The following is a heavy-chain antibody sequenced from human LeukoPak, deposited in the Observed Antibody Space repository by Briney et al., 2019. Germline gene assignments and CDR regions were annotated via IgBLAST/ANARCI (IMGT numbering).Heavy chain of an antibody. CDR1: GFTFSDYY. CDR2: ISSSGSTT. Sequence: TAGGSLRLSCAASGFTFSDYYMSWIRQAPGKGLEWVSYISSSGSTTYYADSVKGRFTISRDTSKNTLSLQMSSLRAEDTAVYFCARVGDHFHWNLDLWGRGTLVTVSS. CDR3: ARVGDHFHWNLDL. V-gene: IGHV3-11*01. D-gene: IGHD3-3*02. J-gene: IGHJ2*01.